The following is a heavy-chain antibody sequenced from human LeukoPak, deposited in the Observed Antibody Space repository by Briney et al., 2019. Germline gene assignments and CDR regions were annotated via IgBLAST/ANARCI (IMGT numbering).Heavy chain of an antibody. CDR3: VRGTPTPGMDY. Sequence: ASVRVSCKASGYPFSAHFLNWVRQAPGQGLEWMGNIDTTTGNPRFAQDFTGRFVFSLDTSVSTAYLQITSLKADDTAAYYCVRGTPTPGMDYWGQGTQVTVSS. V-gene: IGHV7-4-1*02. J-gene: IGHJ4*02. D-gene: IGHD3-10*01. CDR1: GYPFSAHF. CDR2: IDTTTGNP.